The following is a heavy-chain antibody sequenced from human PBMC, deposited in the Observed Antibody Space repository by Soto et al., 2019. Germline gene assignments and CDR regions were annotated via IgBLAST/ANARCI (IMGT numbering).Heavy chain of an antibody. CDR3: ARAPTPGHTRRIAGNNWFDP. V-gene: IGHV3-33*01. J-gene: IGHJ5*02. CDR2: IWDDGSSK. Sequence: ESGGGVVQPGRSLRLSCAASGFTFNTYGMHWVRQAPGKGLEWVAFIWDDGSSKYYGDSVKGRFTISRDNSKNTMYLEMNSPRAEDTAVYYCARAPTPGHTRRIAGNNWFDPWGQGTLVTVSS. CDR1: GFTFNTYG. D-gene: IGHD6-13*01.